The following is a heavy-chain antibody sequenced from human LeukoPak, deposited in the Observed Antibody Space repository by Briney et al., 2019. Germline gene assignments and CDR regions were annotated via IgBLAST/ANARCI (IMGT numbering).Heavy chain of an antibody. D-gene: IGHD6-6*01. CDR3: ARDVRGGYSSSSGGYYYYYYGMDV. Sequence: PGGSLRLSCAASGFTVSSNYMSWVRQAPGKGLDWVSVIYSGGSTYYADSVKGRFTISRDNSKNTLYLQMNSLRAEDTAVYYCARDVRGGYSSSSGGYYYYYYGMDVWGQGTTVTVSS. CDR2: IYSGGST. J-gene: IGHJ6*02. CDR1: GFTVSSNY. V-gene: IGHV3-66*02.